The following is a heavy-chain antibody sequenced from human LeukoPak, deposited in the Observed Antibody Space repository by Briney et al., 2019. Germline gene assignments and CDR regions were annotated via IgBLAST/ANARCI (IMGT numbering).Heavy chain of an antibody. V-gene: IGHV1-2*04. Sequence: GASVKVSCKASGYTFAGYYMHWVRQAPGQGLEWMGWINPNSGGTNYAQKFQGWVTMTRDTSISTAYMELSRLRSDDTAVYYCAREPEAGAFDIWGQGTMVTVSS. D-gene: IGHD6-13*01. CDR2: INPNSGGT. J-gene: IGHJ3*02. CDR1: GYTFAGYY. CDR3: AREPEAGAFDI.